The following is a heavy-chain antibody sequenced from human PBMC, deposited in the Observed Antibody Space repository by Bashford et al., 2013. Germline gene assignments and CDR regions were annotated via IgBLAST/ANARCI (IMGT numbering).Heavy chain of an antibody. V-gene: IGHV2-70*01. CDR1: GFSLSTSGMC. D-gene: IGHD6-13*01. Sequence: SGPTLVKPTQTLTLTCTFSGFSLSTSGMCVSWIRQPPGKALEWLALIDWDDDKYYSTSLKTRLTISKDTSKNQVVLTMTNMDPVDTATYYCAKGGGVAAAVSWNWFDPWGQGTLVTVSS. CDR2: IDWDDDK. J-gene: IGHJ5*02. CDR3: AKGGGVAAAVSWNWFDP.